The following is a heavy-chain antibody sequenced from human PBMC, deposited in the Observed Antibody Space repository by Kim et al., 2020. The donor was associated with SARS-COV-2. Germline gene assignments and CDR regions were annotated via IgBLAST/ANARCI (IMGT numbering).Heavy chain of an antibody. CDR2: INHSGST. Sequence: EINHSGSTNYTPSLKSRVTISVDTSKNQFSLKLSSVTAADTAVYYCARGRYWGQGTLVTVSS. CDR3: ARGRY. V-gene: IGHV4-34*01. J-gene: IGHJ4*02.